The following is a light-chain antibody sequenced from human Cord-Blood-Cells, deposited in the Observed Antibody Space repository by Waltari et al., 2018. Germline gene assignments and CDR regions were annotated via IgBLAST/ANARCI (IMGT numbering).Light chain of an antibody. CDR1: SRDVGGYNY. J-gene: IGLJ1*01. V-gene: IGLV2-8*01. CDR3: SSYAGSNNFV. CDR2: EVS. Sequence: QSALLQPPSAFGSPDQSVTIPCIGTSRDVGGYNYVSWYQQHPGKAPKLMIYEVSNRPSGVPDRFSGSKSGNTASLTVSGLQAEDEADYYCSSYAGSNNFVFGTGTKVTVL.